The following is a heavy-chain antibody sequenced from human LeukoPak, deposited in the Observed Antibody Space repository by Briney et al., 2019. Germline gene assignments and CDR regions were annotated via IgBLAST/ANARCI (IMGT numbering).Heavy chain of an antibody. D-gene: IGHD3-10*01. CDR1: RFTFNSYT. CDR3: ARTQWFGDPTAEREAFDI. CDR2: ISNSSNYI. V-gene: IGHV3-21*01. J-gene: IGHJ3*02. Sequence: PGGSLKLSCAAPRFTFNSYTMNWVRQAPGKGPEWVSSISNSSNYIYYADSVKGRFTISRDNAKNSLYLQMKSLRAEDTAVYYCARTQWFGDPTAEREAFDIWGQGTMVTVSS.